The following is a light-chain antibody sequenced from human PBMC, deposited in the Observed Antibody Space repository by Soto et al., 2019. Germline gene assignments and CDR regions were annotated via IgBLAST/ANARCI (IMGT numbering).Light chain of an antibody. Sequence: EIVMTQSPATLSVSAGDRATLSCRASQSVSDNLAWYQQKPGQAPRLLIYGASIRATGVPARLSGSGYGTEFTLTISNLEPEDFAVYYCQQRDNWPPTFGPGTTVDI. CDR3: QQRDNWPPT. V-gene: IGKV3-15*01. CDR2: GAS. CDR1: QSVSDN. J-gene: IGKJ3*01.